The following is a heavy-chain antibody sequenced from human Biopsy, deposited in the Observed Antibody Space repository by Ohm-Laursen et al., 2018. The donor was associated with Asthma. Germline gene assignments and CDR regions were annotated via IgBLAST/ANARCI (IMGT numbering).Heavy chain of an antibody. J-gene: IGHJ4*02. Sequence: SLRLSCAASGFTFHNYIMHWVRQAPGKGLEWVAGIFFDGSNKYYADSVKGRFTISRDNSKDTLYLQVNSLRGDDTAVYYCARGKTWGRSYYFDYWGQGTLVTVSS. D-gene: IGHD6-6*01. CDR1: GFTFHNYI. CDR2: IFFDGSNK. CDR3: ARGKTWGRSYYFDY. V-gene: IGHV3-30-3*01.